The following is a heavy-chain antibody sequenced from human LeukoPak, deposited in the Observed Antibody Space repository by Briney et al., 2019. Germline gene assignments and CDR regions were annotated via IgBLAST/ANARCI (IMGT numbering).Heavy chain of an antibody. V-gene: IGHV4-4*07. D-gene: IGHD3-22*01. Sequence: SETLSLTCTVSGDSISDYYWSWIRQPAGRGLEWIGRIFTTENTDYNPSLTSRVTMSIDTSKNQFSLELRSVTAADTAVYYCARLSGYDSSGYPYYFDYWGQGTLVTVSS. J-gene: IGHJ4*02. CDR3: ARLSGYDSSGYPYYFDY. CDR1: GDSISDYY. CDR2: IFTTENT.